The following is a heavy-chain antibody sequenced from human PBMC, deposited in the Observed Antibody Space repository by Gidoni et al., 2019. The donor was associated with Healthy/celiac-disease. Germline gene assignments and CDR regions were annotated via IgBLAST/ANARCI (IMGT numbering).Heavy chain of an antibody. V-gene: IGHV4-34*01. CDR1: GGPFRGYY. D-gene: IGHD3-10*01. J-gene: IGHJ4*02. Sequence: QVHLQQWGGGLLQPSETLSLTRAVSGGPFRGYYSSWIRQPPGKGLEWIGEINHSGSTNYNPSLKSRVTISVDTSKNQFSLKLSSVTAADTAVYYCARGPRSITMVRGVMDLPFDYWGQGTLVTVSS. CDR3: ARGPRSITMVRGVMDLPFDY. CDR2: INHSGST.